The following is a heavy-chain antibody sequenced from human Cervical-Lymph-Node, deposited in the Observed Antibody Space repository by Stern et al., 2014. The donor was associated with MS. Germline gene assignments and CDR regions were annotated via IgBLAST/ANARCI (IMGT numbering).Heavy chain of an antibody. D-gene: IGHD1-26*01. CDR1: GYPFTKFG. J-gene: IGHJ6*02. CDR3: AGGGRGALSGTYFYYYYYGMDV. CDR2: ISGDKGNT. V-gene: IGHV1-18*01. Sequence: DQLVQSGPEVKKTGASVNVSCKASGYPFTKFGISWVRQAPGQGLEWMGWISGDKGNTKYAQKFQGRITMTTDTSTRTVYLEVRSLRPDGPAVYCCAGGGRGALSGTYFYYYYYGMDVWGQGTTVAVSS.